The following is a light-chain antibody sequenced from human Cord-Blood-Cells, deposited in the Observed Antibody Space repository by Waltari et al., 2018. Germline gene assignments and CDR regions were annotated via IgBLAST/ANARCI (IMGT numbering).Light chain of an antibody. J-gene: IGLJ1*01. V-gene: IGLV2-14*01. Sequence: QSALTQPASVSGSPGQTITISCTGTSSHVGGYNYVSWYQQHPGKAPKLMSYDVSNRPSGASNRFAGSKSGNTATLTISGLQAEAEADYYCSSYTSSSTLVFGTGTKVTVL. CDR3: SSYTSSSTLV. CDR2: DVS. CDR1: SSHVGGYNY.